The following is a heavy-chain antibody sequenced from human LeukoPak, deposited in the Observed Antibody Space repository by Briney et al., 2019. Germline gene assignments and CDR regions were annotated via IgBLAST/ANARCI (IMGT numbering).Heavy chain of an antibody. J-gene: IGHJ4*02. CDR3: GRRSVAGGFFDY. CDR1: GFTFSNYW. D-gene: IGHD6-19*01. Sequence: PGGSLRLSCAASGFTFSNYWMHWVRQAPGVGLVCVSRINGDVRSTNYADSVKGRFTISRDNAKNTLYLQMNSLRAEDTAVYYCGRRSVAGGFFDYWGQGTLVTVSS. V-gene: IGHV3-74*01. CDR2: INGDVRST.